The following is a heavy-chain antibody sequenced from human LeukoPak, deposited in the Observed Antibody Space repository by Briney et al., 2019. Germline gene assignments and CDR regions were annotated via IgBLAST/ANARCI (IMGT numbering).Heavy chain of an antibody. CDR2: INQAGSEQ. V-gene: IGHV3-7*02. J-gene: IGHJ4*02. D-gene: IGHD3-16*01. CDR3: ARANLLGGY. CDR1: GFTFSTYW. Sequence: GGSLRLSCAGSGFTFSTYWMSWVRQAPGTGLEWVANINQAGSEQYYVDSVKGRFTISRDNAKNSLYLQMNSLRAEDTAVYYCARANLLGGYWGQGTLVTVSS.